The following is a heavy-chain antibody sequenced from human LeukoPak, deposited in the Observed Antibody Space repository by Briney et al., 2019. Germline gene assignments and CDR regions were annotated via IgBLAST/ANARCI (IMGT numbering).Heavy chain of an antibody. J-gene: IGHJ6*03. V-gene: IGHV3-23*01. CDR1: GFTFSAYV. CDR3: AKAHLPDYYYMDV. Sequence: GGSLRLSCAASGFTFSAYVMSWVRQAPGKGLEWVSSISGTGDITYYTDSVKGRFTISRDNSRNTLHLQMNSLRAEDTALYYCAKAHLPDYYYMDVWGKGTTVTVSS. CDR2: ISGTGDIT.